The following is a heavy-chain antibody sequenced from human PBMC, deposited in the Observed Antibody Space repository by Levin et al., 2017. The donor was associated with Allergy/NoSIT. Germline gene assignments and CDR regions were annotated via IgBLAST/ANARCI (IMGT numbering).Heavy chain of an antibody. CDR3: ARDPLGSNWFDP. V-gene: IGHV3-66*02. CDR1: GFTVSNNY. Sequence: GGSLRLSCAASGFTVSNNYMSWVRQAPGKGLEWVSVIYSDGTTYYADSVRGRFTISRDNSKNTLYLQMNSLRPEDTAVYYCARDPLGSNWFDPWGQGTLVTVSS. CDR2: IYSDGTT. J-gene: IGHJ5*02.